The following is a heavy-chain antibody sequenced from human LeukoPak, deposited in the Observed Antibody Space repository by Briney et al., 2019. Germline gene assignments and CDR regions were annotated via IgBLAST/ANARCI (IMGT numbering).Heavy chain of an antibody. V-gene: IGHV3-49*04. D-gene: IGHD6-19*01. Sequence: GGSLRLSCTASGFTFGDYAMSWVRQAPGKGLEWVGFIRGKAYGGTTEYAASVKGRFTISRDDSKSIAYLQMNSLKTEDTAVYYCTRVMGSSGWYGAFDYWGQGTLVTVSS. J-gene: IGHJ4*02. CDR2: IRGKAYGGTT. CDR1: GFTFGDYA. CDR3: TRVMGSSGWYGAFDY.